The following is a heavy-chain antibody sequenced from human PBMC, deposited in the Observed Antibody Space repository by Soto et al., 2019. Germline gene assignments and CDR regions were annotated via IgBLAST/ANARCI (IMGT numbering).Heavy chain of an antibody. CDR1: GFTFTRYS. CDR2: ISSTTNYI. V-gene: IGHV3-21*06. J-gene: IGHJ4*02. Sequence: GGSLRLSCAASGFTFTRYSMNWVRQAPGKELEWVSSISSTTNYIYYGDSMKGRFTIDRDNAKNSLYLEMNSLRAEDTAVYYCARESEDLTSNFDYWGQGTLVTVSS. CDR3: ARESEDLTSNFDY.